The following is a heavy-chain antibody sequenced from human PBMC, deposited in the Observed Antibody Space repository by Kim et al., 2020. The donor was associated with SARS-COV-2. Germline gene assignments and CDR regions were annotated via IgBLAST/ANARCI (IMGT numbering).Heavy chain of an antibody. V-gene: IGHV1-69*04. CDR3: ARSQYYYDSSGYYFDY. CDR1: GGTFSSYA. CDR2: IIPIFGIA. Sequence: SVKVSCKASGGTFSSYAINWVRRAPGQGLEWMGRIIPIFGIANYAQKFQGRVTITADKSTSTAYMELTSLRSEDTAVYYCARSQYYYDSSGYYFDYWGQGTLVTVSS. D-gene: IGHD3-22*01. J-gene: IGHJ4*02.